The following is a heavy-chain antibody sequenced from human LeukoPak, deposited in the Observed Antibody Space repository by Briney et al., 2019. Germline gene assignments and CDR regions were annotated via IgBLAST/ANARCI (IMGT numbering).Heavy chain of an antibody. Sequence: GGSLRLSCAASGFTFSSYGMHWVRQAPGKGLEWVAAISYDGSNKYYADSVKGRFTISRDNPKNTLYLQMNSLRAEDTAVYYCAKDPGLAVRGVIHYYYYYGMDVWGQGTTVTVSS. CDR1: GFTFSSYG. J-gene: IGHJ6*02. CDR3: AKDPGLAVRGVIHYYYYYGMDV. CDR2: ISYDGSNK. D-gene: IGHD3-10*01. V-gene: IGHV3-30*18.